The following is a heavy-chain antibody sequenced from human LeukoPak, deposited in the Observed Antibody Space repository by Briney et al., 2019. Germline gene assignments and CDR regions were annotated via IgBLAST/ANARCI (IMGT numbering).Heavy chain of an antibody. Sequence: GGSLRLSCAASGFTFSSYWMHWVRQAPGKGLVWVSGINSDGSSTRYADSVKGRFTISRDNAKNTLYLQLNSLRAGDTAVYYCAKGGYSSHFDYWGQGTLVTVSS. D-gene: IGHD5-18*01. CDR1: GFTFSSYW. J-gene: IGHJ4*02. CDR2: INSDGSST. CDR3: AKGGYSSHFDY. V-gene: IGHV3-74*01.